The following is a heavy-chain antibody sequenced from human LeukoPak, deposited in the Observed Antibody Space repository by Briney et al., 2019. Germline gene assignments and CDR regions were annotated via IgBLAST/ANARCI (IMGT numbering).Heavy chain of an antibody. CDR3: ARASVGGPLRFFDY. D-gene: IGHD3-3*01. Sequence: ASVKVSCKASGYSFIGYYVHWVRQAPGQGLEWMGWMNPNSGGTNYAQKFQGRVTMTRDTSISTAYMELSSLRSDDTAVYYCARASVGGPLRFFDYWGQGTLVTVSS. J-gene: IGHJ4*02. V-gene: IGHV1-2*02. CDR2: MNPNSGGT. CDR1: GYSFIGYY.